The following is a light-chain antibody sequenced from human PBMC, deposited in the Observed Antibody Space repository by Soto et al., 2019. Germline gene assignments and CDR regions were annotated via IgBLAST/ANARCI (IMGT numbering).Light chain of an antibody. J-gene: IGLJ3*02. Sequence: QSALTQPPSASGTPGQRVTISCSGSSSNIGANIVNWYQQFPGTAPKLLIFSNNQRPSGVPDRFSGSKSGTSASLAISGLQSEDEADYFCASWDASLNGWMFGGGTKLTVL. CDR2: SNN. V-gene: IGLV1-44*01. CDR1: SSNIGANI. CDR3: ASWDASLNGWM.